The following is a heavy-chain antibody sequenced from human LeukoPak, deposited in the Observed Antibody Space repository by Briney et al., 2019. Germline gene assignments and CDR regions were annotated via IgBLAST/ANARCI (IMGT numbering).Heavy chain of an antibody. D-gene: IGHD1-26*01. Sequence: ASVKVSCKASGYTFTGYYMHWVRQAPGQGLEWMGWINPNSGGTNYAQKFQGRVTMTRDTSISTAYMELSRLRSDDTAVYYCAREGGSYERGLDYWGQGTLVTVSS. CDR3: AREGGSYERGLDY. CDR1: GYTFTGYY. V-gene: IGHV1-2*02. CDR2: INPNSGGT. J-gene: IGHJ4*02.